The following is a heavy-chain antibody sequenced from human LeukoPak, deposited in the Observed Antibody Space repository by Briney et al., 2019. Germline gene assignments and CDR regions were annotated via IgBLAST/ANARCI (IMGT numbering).Heavy chain of an antibody. CDR3: ASYSGYDYYFDY. D-gene: IGHD5-12*01. Sequence: ASVKVSCKASGYTFTGYYMHWVRQAPGQGLEWMGRINPNSGGTNYAQKFQGRVTMIRDTSISTAYMELSRLRSDDTAVYYCASYSGYDYYFDYWGQGTLVTVSS. CDR2: INPNSGGT. V-gene: IGHV1-2*06. CDR1: GYTFTGYY. J-gene: IGHJ4*02.